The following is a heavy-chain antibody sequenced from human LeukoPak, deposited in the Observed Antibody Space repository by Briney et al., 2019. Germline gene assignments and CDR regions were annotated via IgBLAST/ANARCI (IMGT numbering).Heavy chain of an antibody. CDR1: GGSISSSSYY. J-gene: IGHJ6*02. D-gene: IGHD2-15*01. CDR3: ARRGPYCSGGSCHYYYYGMDV. V-gene: IGHV4-39*01. CDR2: IYYSGST. Sequence: PSETLSLTCTVSGGSISSSSYYWGWIRQPPGKGLEWIGSIYYSGSTYYNPSLKSRVTISVDTSKNQFSLKLSSVTAADTAVYYCARRGPYCSGGSCHYYYYGMDVWGQGTTVTVSS.